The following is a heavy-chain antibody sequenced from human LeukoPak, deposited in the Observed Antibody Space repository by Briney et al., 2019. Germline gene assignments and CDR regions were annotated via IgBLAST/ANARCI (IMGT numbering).Heavy chain of an antibody. CDR2: IKEDGSDK. Sequence: GGSLRLSCAASGFTLSSYWMSWVRQAPGKGLEWVANIKEDGSDKYYAASVEGRFTISRDNAKNLLYLQMNSLRVEDTAVYYCARCSWTETIWLWGQGTLVTVSS. CDR3: ARCSWTETIWL. D-gene: IGHD4-17*01. V-gene: IGHV3-7*01. CDR1: GFTLSSYW. J-gene: IGHJ4*02.